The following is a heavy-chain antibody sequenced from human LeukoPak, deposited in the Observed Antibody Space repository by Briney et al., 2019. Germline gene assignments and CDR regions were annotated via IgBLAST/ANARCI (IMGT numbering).Heavy chain of an antibody. J-gene: IGHJ4*02. CDR3: ATGHYYDSSGYNFDY. CDR1: GGTFSSYA. V-gene: IGHV1-24*01. Sequence: ASVKVSCKASGGTFSSYAISWVRQAPGQGLEWMGGFDPEDGETIYAQKFQGRVTMTEDTSTDTAYMELSSLRSEDTAVYYCATGHYYDSSGYNFDYWGQGTLVTVSS. D-gene: IGHD3-22*01. CDR2: FDPEDGET.